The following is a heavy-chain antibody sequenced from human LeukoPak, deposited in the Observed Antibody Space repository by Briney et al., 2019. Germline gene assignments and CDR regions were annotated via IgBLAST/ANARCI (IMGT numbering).Heavy chain of an antibody. CDR1: GFTFSSYW. D-gene: IGHD5-18*01. Sequence: GGSLRLSCSASGFTFSSYWMHWVRQAPAKGLVWVSRMNSDGSSTSYADSVKGRFTISRDNAKNTLYLQMNSLRAEDTAVYYCARGGGFSYGSEDYWGQGTLVTVSS. V-gene: IGHV3-74*01. CDR2: MNSDGSST. CDR3: ARGGGFSYGSEDY. J-gene: IGHJ4*02.